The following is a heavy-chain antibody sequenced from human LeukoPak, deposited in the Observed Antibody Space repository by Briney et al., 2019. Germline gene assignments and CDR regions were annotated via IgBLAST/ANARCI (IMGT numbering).Heavy chain of an antibody. CDR2: MNPNSGNT. CDR1: GYTFTSYD. Sequence: ASVKVSCKASGYTFTSYDINWVRQATGQGLEWMGWMNPNSGNTGYAQKFQGRVTMTRNTSISTAYMELSSLRSEDTAEYYCARALITISGVGGAFDIWGQGTKVTVSS. J-gene: IGHJ3*02. V-gene: IGHV1-8*01. CDR3: ARALITISGVGGAFDI. D-gene: IGHD3-3*01.